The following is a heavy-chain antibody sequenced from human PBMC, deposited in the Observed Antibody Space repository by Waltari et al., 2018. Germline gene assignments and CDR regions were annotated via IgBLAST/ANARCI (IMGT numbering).Heavy chain of an antibody. V-gene: IGHV3-30*02. CDR1: GFTFSSYG. D-gene: IGHD6-19*01. J-gene: IGHJ4*02. Sequence: QVQLVESGGGVVQPGGSLRLSCVTSGFTFSSYGMHWVRQAPGKGLEWVAFVRYDGTNRYYAESVKGRFTISRDNSKNTLYLQMSRLTLEDTAVYYCARHLSGGWYLYYFDYWGQGTLVTVSS. CDR3: ARHLSGGWYLYYFDY. CDR2: VRYDGTNR.